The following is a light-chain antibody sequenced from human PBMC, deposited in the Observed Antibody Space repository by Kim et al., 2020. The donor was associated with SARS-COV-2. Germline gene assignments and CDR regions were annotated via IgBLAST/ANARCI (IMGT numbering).Light chain of an antibody. CDR2: DNN. V-gene: IGLV1-51*01. J-gene: IGLJ2*01. Sequence: QKVTISCSGSSSNIGNNYVSWYQQLPGTAPKLLIYDNNKRPSGMPDRFSGAKSGTSATLGITGLQTGDEADYYCGTWDSSLSAGKVFGGGTQLTVL. CDR1: SSNIGNNY. CDR3: GTWDSSLSAGKV.